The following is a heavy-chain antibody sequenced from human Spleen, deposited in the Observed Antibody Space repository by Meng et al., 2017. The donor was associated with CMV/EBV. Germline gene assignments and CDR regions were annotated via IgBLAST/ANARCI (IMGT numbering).Heavy chain of an antibody. CDR1: GGSISSYY. CDR3: ARQRSGYCSGTSCYDPYYFDY. Sequence: SETLSLTCTVSGGSISSYYWSWIRQPPGKGLEWIGYIYYSGSTSYNPSLKSRVTISVDTSKSQFSLRLNSLTAADTAVYYCARQRSGYCSGTSCYDPYYFDYWGQGTLVTVSS. V-gene: IGHV4-59*01. D-gene: IGHD2-2*03. J-gene: IGHJ4*02. CDR2: IYYSGST.